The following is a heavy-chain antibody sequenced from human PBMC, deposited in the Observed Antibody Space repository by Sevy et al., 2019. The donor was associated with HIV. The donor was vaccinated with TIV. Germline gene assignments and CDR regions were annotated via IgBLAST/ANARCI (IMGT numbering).Heavy chain of an antibody. CDR2: ISSSSSYI. D-gene: IGHD1-26*01. CDR1: GFTFSSYS. Sequence: GWSLRLSCAASGFTFSSYSMNWVRQAPGKGLEWVSSISSSSSYIYYADSVKGRFTISRDNAKNSLYLQMNSLRAEDTAVYYCARDQQGGSYGYWGQGTLVTVSS. J-gene: IGHJ4*02. CDR3: ARDQQGGSYGY. V-gene: IGHV3-21*01.